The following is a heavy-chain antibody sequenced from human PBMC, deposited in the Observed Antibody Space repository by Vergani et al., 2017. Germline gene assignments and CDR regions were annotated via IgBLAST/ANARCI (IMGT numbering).Heavy chain of an antibody. CDR3: ARGQDYGGNSGGWFDP. CDR2: IRYDGSNK. V-gene: IGHV3-30*02. Sequence: QVQLVESGGGVVQPGGSLRLSCAASGFTFSSYGMHWVRQAPGKGLEWVAFIRYDGSNKYYADSVKGRFTISRDNSKNTLYLQMNSLRAEDTAVYYCARGQDYGGNSGGWFDPWGQGTLVTVSS. D-gene: IGHD4-23*01. J-gene: IGHJ5*02. CDR1: GFTFSSYG.